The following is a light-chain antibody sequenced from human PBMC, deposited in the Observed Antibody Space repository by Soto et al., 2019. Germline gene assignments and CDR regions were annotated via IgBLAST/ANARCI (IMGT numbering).Light chain of an antibody. J-gene: IGKJ2*01. CDR2: KAS. V-gene: IGKV1-5*03. CDR1: QSIGSW. Sequence: DIQMTQSPSTLAAFVGDRVTITCRASQSIGSWLAWYQQKPGKAPNLLIYKASNLESGVPSRFSGSGSGKVFTLSINGLQPDDFATYYCQQYDRSPVTFGQGTKLELK. CDR3: QQYDRSPVT.